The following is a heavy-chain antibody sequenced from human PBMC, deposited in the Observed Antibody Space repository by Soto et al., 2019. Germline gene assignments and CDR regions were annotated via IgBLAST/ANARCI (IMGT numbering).Heavy chain of an antibody. CDR2: IYYSGST. J-gene: IGHJ4*02. CDR3: AKLAFYGSGSYYNLDY. CDR1: GGSISSGGYY. V-gene: IGHV4-31*03. Sequence: PSETLSLTCTVSGGSISSGGYYWSWIRQHPGKGLEWIGYIYYSGSTYYNPSLKSRVTISVDTSKNQFSLKLSSVTAADTAVYYCAKLAFYGSGSYYNLDYWGQGTLVTVSS. D-gene: IGHD3-10*01.